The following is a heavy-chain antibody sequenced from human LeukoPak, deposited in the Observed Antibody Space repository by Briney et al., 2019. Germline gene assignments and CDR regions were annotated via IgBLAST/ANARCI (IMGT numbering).Heavy chain of an antibody. CDR2: ISSDGSST. D-gene: IGHD6-13*01. J-gene: IGHJ4*02. CDR3: AGDPSSSWYY. CDR1: GFTFSSYR. V-gene: IGHV3-74*01. Sequence: PGGSMRLSCAASGFTFSSYRMHWVRRAPGKGLVWVSRISSDGSSTSYADSVKGRFTISRDSAKNTLYLQMNSLRAEDTAVYYCAGDPSSSWYYWGQGTLVTVSS.